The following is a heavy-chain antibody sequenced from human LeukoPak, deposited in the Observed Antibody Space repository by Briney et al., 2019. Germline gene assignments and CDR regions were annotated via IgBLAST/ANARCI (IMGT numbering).Heavy chain of an antibody. V-gene: IGHV3-15*01. CDR2: IKSYKDGGAT. D-gene: IGHD5-18*01. J-gene: IGHJ6*02. Sequence: RQAPGKGLECVGRIKSYKDGGATAYAAPGKGRFSISRDDSENTLYLQMNSLKTEDTGVYYCTTDLVDTTMVTEIYYYGMDVWGQGTTVTVSS. CDR3: TTDLVDTTMVTEIYYYGMDV.